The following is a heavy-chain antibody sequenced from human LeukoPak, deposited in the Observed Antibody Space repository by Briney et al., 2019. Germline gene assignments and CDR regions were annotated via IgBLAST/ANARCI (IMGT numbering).Heavy chain of an antibody. CDR2: ISSSGSTI. CDR1: GFTFSSYA. V-gene: IGHV3-48*03. J-gene: IGHJ4*02. CDR3: AREIFSGGYYDSSGYLEAFDY. D-gene: IGHD3-22*01. Sequence: GGSLRLSCAASGFTFSSYAMSWVRQAPGKGLEWVSYISSSGSTIYYADSVKGRFTISRDNAKNSLYLQMNSLRAEDTAVYYCAREIFSGGYYDSSGYLEAFDYWGQGTLVTVSS.